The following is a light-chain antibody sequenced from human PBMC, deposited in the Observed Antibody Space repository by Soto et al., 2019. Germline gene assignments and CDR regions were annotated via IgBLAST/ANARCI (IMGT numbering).Light chain of an antibody. Sequence: EIVMTQSPATLSVSPGERATLSCRASQSVSSNLAWYQQKPGQAPRLLIYGASSRATGIPDRFSGSGSGTDFTLTISRLEPEDFAAYYCQQYGSSSLTFGPGTKVDIK. CDR3: QQYGSSSLT. CDR1: QSVSSN. CDR2: GAS. V-gene: IGKV3-20*01. J-gene: IGKJ3*01.